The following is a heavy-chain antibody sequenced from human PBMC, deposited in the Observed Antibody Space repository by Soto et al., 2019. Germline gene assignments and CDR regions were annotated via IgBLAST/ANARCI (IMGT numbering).Heavy chain of an antibody. CDR2: IWSDGSNK. CDR1: GFTFSSYG. CDR3: ARGGGTTEGS. J-gene: IGHJ5*02. D-gene: IGHD3-16*01. V-gene: IGHV3-33*01. Sequence: QVQLVESGGGVVQPGRSLRLSCAASGFTFSSYGMHWVRQAPGKGLEWVAVIWSDGSNKYYADSVKGRFTISRDNSKNQRYEHMTSLKAEDQAVNSSARGGGTTEGSWGQGTLVTVSS.